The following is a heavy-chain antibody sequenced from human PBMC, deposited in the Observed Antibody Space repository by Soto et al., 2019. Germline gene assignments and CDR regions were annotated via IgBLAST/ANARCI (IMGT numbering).Heavy chain of an antibody. J-gene: IGHJ6*02. D-gene: IGHD5-12*01. CDR3: ARALGYSGYAGMDV. Sequence: ASVKVSCKDSGYTFTIYGSKWVRQATGQGLEWMGWISPDNGNTNYAQKLQGRVTMTTDTSTSTAYMELRSLRSDDTAVYYCARALGYSGYAGMDVWGQGTTVTV. CDR2: ISPDNGNT. V-gene: IGHV1-18*01. CDR1: GYTFTIYG.